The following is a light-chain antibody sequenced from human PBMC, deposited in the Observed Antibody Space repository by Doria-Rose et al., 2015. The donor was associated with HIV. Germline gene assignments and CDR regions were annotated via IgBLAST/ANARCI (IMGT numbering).Light chain of an antibody. Sequence: TQSPGTLSLSPGERATLSCRASQSFSSTYLAWYQQKPGQAPSLLIYDVSTRATGIPDRLSASGSGTDFTLTINRLEPEDFALYYCHQYGTSWTFGQGTKVEI. CDR2: DVS. J-gene: IGKJ1*01. V-gene: IGKV3-20*01. CDR1: QSFSSTY. CDR3: HQYGTSWT.